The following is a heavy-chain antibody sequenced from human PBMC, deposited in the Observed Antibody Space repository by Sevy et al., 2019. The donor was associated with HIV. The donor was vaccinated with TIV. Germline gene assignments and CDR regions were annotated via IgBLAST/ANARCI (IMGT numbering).Heavy chain of an antibody. J-gene: IGHJ6*02. CDR3: ATQSSALEWLLEHYYYYGMAV. V-gene: IGHV1-69*13. CDR1: GGTFSSYA. D-gene: IGHD3-3*01. CDR2: IIPIFGTA. Sequence: ASVKVSCKASGGTFSSYAISWVRQAPGQGLEWMGGIIPIFGTANYAQKFQGRATITADESTSTAYMELSSLRSEDTAVYYCATQSSALEWLLEHYYYYGMAVWGQGTTVTVSS.